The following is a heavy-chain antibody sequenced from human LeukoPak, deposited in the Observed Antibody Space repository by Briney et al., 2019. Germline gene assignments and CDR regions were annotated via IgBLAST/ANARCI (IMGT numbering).Heavy chain of an antibody. V-gene: IGHV4-59*01. D-gene: IGHD6-19*01. Sequence: SETLSLTCTVSGGSINNYYWSWMRQPPGKGLEWIGYIHYTGSTKYNPSLQSRVTISVDTSKNQISPKLSSVTAADTAVYFCARYRSSALDYWGQGALVTVSS. J-gene: IGHJ4*02. CDR1: GGSINNYY. CDR3: ARYRSSALDY. CDR2: IHYTGST.